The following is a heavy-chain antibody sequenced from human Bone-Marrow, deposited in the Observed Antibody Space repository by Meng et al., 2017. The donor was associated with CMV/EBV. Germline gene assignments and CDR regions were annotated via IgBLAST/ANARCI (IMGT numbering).Heavy chain of an antibody. Sequence: SVKVSCKASGYTFTGYYMHWVRQAPGQGLEWMGGIIPIVDIANFAQKFQGRVTIAADKYTSTAHMELSSLRYEDTAVYYCASGDFWSGHGTEYYYGMDVWGQGTTVTVSS. CDR1: GYTFTGYY. V-gene: IGHV1-69*10. J-gene: IGHJ6*02. D-gene: IGHD3-3*01. CDR3: ASGDFWSGHGTEYYYGMDV. CDR2: IIPIVDIA.